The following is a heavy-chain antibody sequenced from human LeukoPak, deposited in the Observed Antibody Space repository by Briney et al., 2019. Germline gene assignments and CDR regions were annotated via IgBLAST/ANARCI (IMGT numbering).Heavy chain of an antibody. D-gene: IGHD6-13*01. CDR2: INPSAGST. CDR1: GYTFTAYY. CDR3: ATIAAGGSYDMDV. Sequence: ASVKVSCKASGYTFTAYYMHWVRQAPGQGLEWMGLINPSAGSTSYAQNFQGRVTMTRDTSTSTVYMELSSLRSEDTAVYYCATIAAGGSYDMDVWGQGTTVTVSS. J-gene: IGHJ6*02. V-gene: IGHV1-46*01.